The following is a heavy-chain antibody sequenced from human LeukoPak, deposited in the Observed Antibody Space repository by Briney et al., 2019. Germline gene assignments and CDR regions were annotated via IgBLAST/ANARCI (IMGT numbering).Heavy chain of an antibody. CDR2: IYYSGST. Sequence: SETLSLTCTVSGGSINRDDYYWSWIRQPPGKGLEWIGYIYYSGSTYYDPSLKSRVTISVDTSKNQFSLKLSSVTAADTAVYYCARHWAPRGREAAEEPAFDYWGQGTLVTVSS. J-gene: IGHJ4*02. D-gene: IGHD6-13*01. CDR1: GGSINRDDYY. V-gene: IGHV4-30-4*01. CDR3: ARHWAPRGREAAEEPAFDY.